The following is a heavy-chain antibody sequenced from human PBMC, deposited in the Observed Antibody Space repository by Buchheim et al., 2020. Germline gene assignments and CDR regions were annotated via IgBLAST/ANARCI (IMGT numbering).Heavy chain of an antibody. CDR3: ARDSTGFWSGYLYFDL. Sequence: QVQLQESGPGLVKPSQTLSLTCTVSGGSISSGSYYWSWIRQPAGKGLEWIGRIYTSGSTNYNPSLKSRVTISGDTSKNQFSLKLSSVTAADTAVYYCARDSTGFWSGYLYFDLWGRGTL. CDR2: IYTSGST. CDR1: GGSISSGSYY. J-gene: IGHJ2*01. D-gene: IGHD3-3*01. V-gene: IGHV4-61*02.